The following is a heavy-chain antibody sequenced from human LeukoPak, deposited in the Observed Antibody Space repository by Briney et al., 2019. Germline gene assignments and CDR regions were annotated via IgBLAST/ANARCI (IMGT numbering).Heavy chain of an antibody. J-gene: IGHJ5*02. D-gene: IGHD4-17*01. Sequence: GGSLRLSCAASGFTFSSYEMTWVRQAPGKGLEWVSYISSSGSTIYYADSVKGRFTISRDNAKNSLYLQMNSLRAEDTAVYYCARDDPLYGDYAIWFDPWGQGTLVTVSS. CDR3: ARDDPLYGDYAIWFDP. CDR1: GFTFSSYE. CDR2: ISSSGSTI. V-gene: IGHV3-48*03.